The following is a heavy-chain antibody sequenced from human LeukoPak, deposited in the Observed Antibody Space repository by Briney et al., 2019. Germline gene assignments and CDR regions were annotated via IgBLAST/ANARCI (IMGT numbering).Heavy chain of an antibody. CDR1: GFTFSRFW. V-gene: IGHV3-7*04. CDR2: IKQDGSEK. J-gene: IGHJ4*02. CDR3: ARGGGNFEF. Sequence: GSLRLSCAASGFTFSRFWMSWVRQAPGKGLEWVANIKQDGSEKYYVDSVKGRFTISRDNAKNSLYLQMISLRAEDTAVYYCARGGGNFEFWGQGTLVTVSS. D-gene: IGHD2-15*01.